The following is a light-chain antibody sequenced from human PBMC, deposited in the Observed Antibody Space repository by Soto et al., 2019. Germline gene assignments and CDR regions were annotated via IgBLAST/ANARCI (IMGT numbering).Light chain of an antibody. Sequence: ILMTQSPATLSVSPGERATLSCRASQSASNNLAWYQQKPGQAPRLLIYDASTRATGIPPRFSGSGSGTEFTITSSGMQPDDFAVYYCQQYNYWPPWTFGQGTKVEIK. V-gene: IGKV3-15*01. CDR3: QQYNYWPPWT. J-gene: IGKJ1*01. CDR2: DAS. CDR1: QSASNN.